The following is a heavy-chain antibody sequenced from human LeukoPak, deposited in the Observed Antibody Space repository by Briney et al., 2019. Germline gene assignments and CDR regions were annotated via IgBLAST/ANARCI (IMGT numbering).Heavy chain of an antibody. CDR2: IYYSGST. D-gene: IGHD3-22*01. CDR1: GGSISSGGYY. J-gene: IGHJ5*02. Sequence: SETLSLTCTVSGGSISSGGYYWSWIRQHPGKGLEWIGYIYYSGSTYYNPSLKSRVTISVDTSKNQFSLKLSSVTAADTVVYYCARGSYYYDSSGYYHWGQGTLVTVSS. CDR3: ARGSYYYDSSGYYH. V-gene: IGHV4-31*03.